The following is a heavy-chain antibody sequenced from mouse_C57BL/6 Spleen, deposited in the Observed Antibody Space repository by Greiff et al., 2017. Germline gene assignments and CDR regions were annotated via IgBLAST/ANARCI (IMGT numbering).Heavy chain of an antibody. Sequence: QVQLKQPGAELVKPGASVKLSCKASGYTFTSYWMHWVKQRPGQGLEWIGMIHPNSGSTNYNEKFKSKATLTVDKSSSTAYMQLSSLKSEDSAVYYCARGDYGSRHWYFDVWGTGTTVTVSS. CDR1: GYTFTSYW. J-gene: IGHJ1*03. V-gene: IGHV1-64*01. CDR2: IHPNSGST. CDR3: ARGDYGSRHWYFDV. D-gene: IGHD1-1*01.